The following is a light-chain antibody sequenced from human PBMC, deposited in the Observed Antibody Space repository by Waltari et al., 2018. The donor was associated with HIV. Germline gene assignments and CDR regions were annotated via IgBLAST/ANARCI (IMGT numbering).Light chain of an antibody. J-gene: IGKJ1*01. CDR1: QSVSSSY. CDR3: QQYGRSPWT. CDR2: GAS. Sequence: EIVLTQSPGTLSLSPGDRATLSCRASQSVSSSYLAWFQQKPGQAPRLLIFGASRRATAIPDRFSGSGSGTDFTLTISRLEPEDFAVYDCQQYGRSPWTFGQGTKVEIK. V-gene: IGKV3-20*01.